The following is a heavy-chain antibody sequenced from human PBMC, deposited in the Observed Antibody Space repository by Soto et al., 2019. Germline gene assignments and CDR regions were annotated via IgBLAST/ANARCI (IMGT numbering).Heavy chain of an antibody. J-gene: IGHJ5*02. D-gene: IGHD1-26*01. CDR3: AKASRSHPQGWFYP. Sequence: EVQLLESGGGLVQPGESLRLSCAASGFTFSSYAMTWVRQAPGKGLEWVSSISGSGDYTYFADSVKGRFTISRDNSKDTLYLQMSSLRVEDTAIYYCAKASRSHPQGWFYPWGQGTLVTVSS. CDR2: ISGSGDYT. V-gene: IGHV3-23*01. CDR1: GFTFSSYA.